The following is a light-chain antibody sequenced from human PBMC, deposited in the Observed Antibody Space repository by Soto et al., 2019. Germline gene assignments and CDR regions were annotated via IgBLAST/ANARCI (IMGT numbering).Light chain of an antibody. CDR2: GAS. CDR3: QHYNTWPWT. CDR1: QTVNSN. V-gene: IGKV3-15*01. Sequence: PGEITTLSCAASQTVNSNLAWYQQKLGHAPRVLIYGASTRGTGIPARFSGSGSETEFILTISSLQSEDFAVYYCQHYNTWPWTFGQGTKVDIK. J-gene: IGKJ1*01.